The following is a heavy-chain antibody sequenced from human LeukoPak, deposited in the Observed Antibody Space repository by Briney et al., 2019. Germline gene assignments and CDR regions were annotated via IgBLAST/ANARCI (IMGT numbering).Heavy chain of an antibody. CDR1: GGTFSSYA. J-gene: IGHJ4*02. CDR2: IIPIFGTA. Sequence: ASVKVSCKASGGTFSSYAISWVRQAPGQGLEWMGGIIPIFGTANYAQKFQGRVTITADESTSTAYMELNSLRAEDTALYYCARGQQLEFDYWGQGTLVTVSS. CDR3: ARGQQLEFDY. D-gene: IGHD6-13*01. V-gene: IGHV1-69*13.